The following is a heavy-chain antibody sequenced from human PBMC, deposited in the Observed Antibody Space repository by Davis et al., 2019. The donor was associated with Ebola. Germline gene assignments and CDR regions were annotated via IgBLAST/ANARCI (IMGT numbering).Heavy chain of an antibody. CDR3: ARHDYGDSHFDY. D-gene: IGHD4-17*01. Sequence: GGSLRLSCAASGFSFSGYWMSWVRQAPGKGLEWVANIKQDGSEKYYVDSVEGRFTISRDNAKNSLYLQMNSLRAEDTAVYYCARHDYGDSHFDYWGQGTLVTVSS. V-gene: IGHV3-7*01. CDR1: GFSFSGYW. CDR2: IKQDGSEK. J-gene: IGHJ4*02.